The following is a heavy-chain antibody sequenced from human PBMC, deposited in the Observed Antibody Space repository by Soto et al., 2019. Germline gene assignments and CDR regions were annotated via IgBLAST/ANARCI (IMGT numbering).Heavy chain of an antibody. CDR3: ATGPRPDYWVFGDH. CDR2: ISGSGGST. CDR1: GFTFSSYA. V-gene: IGHV3-23*01. Sequence: HPGGSLRLSCAASGFTFSSYAMSCVRQAPGKGLECVSTISGSGGSTYYADSVKGRFTISRDNSKNTLYLQMNSLRAEDTAVYYCATGPRPDYWVFGDHWGQGTKVTVSS. J-gene: IGHJ4*02. D-gene: IGHD3-9*01.